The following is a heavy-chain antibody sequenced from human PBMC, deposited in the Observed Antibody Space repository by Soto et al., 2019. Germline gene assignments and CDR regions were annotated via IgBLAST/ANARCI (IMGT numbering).Heavy chain of an antibody. CDR2: IYYSGST. CDR1: GGSISSGSYY. V-gene: IGHV4-31*03. D-gene: IGHD1-26*01. J-gene: IGHJ4*02. CDR3: ARDLASGYLDY. Sequence: QVQLQESGPGLVKPSQTLSLTCTVSGGSISSGSYYWSWIRQHPGKGVEWIGYIYYSGSTYYNPSLKSRVTISVDTSKNQFSLKLSSVTAADTAVYYCARDLASGYLDYWGQGTLVTVSS.